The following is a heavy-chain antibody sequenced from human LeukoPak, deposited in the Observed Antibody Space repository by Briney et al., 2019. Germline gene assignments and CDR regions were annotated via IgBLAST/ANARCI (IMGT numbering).Heavy chain of an antibody. CDR2: IYYSGSP. Sequence: ASETLSLTCTVSGGSLSNNNYYWAWIRQPPGKGLECIGSIYYSGSPYYNPSLKSRVTISVDTSKNQFSLRLSSVTAADTAVYYCARDSYYDILTGYRLGAFDIWGQGTMVTVSS. CDR3: ARDSYYDILTGYRLGAFDI. CDR1: GGSLSNNNYY. V-gene: IGHV4-39*07. D-gene: IGHD3-9*01. J-gene: IGHJ3*02.